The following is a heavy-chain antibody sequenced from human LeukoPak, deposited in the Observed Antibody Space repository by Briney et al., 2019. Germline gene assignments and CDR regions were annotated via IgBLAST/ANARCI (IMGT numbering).Heavy chain of an antibody. CDR3: ARDHGSGSTDYFDY. D-gene: IGHD3-22*01. Sequence: GGSLRLSCAASGFTFSSYSMNWVRQAPGKGLEWVSFISSSRSYIYYADSVKGRFTISRDNAKNSLYLQMKSLRVEDTAVYYCARDHGSGSTDYFDYWGQGNLVTVSS. J-gene: IGHJ4*02. CDR1: GFTFSSYS. V-gene: IGHV3-21*01. CDR2: ISSSRSYI.